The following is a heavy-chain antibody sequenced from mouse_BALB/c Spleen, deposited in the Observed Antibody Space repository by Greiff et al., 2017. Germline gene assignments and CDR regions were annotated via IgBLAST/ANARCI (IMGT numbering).Heavy chain of an antibody. Sequence: EVKLEESGGGLVQPGGSLKLSCAASGFTFSSYGMSWVRQTPDKRLELVATINSNGGSTYYPDNVKGRFTISRDNAKNTLYLQMSSLKSEDTAMYYCARIYYTNYGAMDYWGQGTSVTVSS. CDR2: INSNGGST. CDR1: GFTFSSYG. J-gene: IGHJ4*01. V-gene: IGHV5-6-3*01. D-gene: IGHD2-5*01. CDR3: ARIYYTNYGAMDY.